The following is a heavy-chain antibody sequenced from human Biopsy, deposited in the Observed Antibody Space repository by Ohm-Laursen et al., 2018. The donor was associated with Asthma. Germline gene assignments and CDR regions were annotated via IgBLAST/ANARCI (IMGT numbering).Heavy chain of an antibody. J-gene: IGHJ6*02. CDR2: ISPIFGTI. D-gene: IGHD3-3*01. Sequence: SSVKVSCKSSGWTLNNYAINWVRQAPGQGLEWMGGISPIFGTIKDAQKFQDRVTISADVFRNTVHLELSSLRSEDTAVLYCAKARCYYFYCDMEVWGQGTTVTVSS. V-gene: IGHV1-69*01. CDR3: AKARCYYFYCDMEV. CDR1: GWTLNNYA.